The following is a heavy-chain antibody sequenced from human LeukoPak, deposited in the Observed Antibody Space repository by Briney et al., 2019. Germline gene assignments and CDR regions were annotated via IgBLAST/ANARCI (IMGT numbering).Heavy chain of an antibody. CDR3: ARGPSGGVGTSGIDY. D-gene: IGHD3-16*01. Sequence: SETLSLTCAVSGGSINSNYLWTWVRQPPGKGLDWIGEISHTGGAKYYPSLESRVTISMDRSKNLFSVMLRSVAAADTAVYYGARGPSGGVGTSGIDYWGQGTLVTVSS. V-gene: IGHV4-4*02. J-gene: IGHJ4*02. CDR1: GGSINSNYL. CDR2: ISHTGGA.